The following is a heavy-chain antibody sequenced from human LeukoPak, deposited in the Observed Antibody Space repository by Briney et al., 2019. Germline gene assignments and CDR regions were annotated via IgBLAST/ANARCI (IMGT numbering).Heavy chain of an antibody. V-gene: IGHV1-69*05. D-gene: IGHD2-15*01. CDR3: ASCSGGSDDAFDI. CDR2: IIPIFGTA. J-gene: IGHJ3*02. CDR1: GGTFSSYA. Sequence: GASVKVSCKASGGTFSSYAISWVRQAPGQGLEWMGGIIPIFGTANYAQKFQGRVTITTDESTSTAYMELSSLRSEDTAVYYYASCSGGSDDAFDIWGQGTMVTVSS.